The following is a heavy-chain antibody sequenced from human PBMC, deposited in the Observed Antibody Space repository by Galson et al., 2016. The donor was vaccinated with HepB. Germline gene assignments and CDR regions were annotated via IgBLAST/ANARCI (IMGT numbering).Heavy chain of an antibody. V-gene: IGHV3-23*01. Sequence: SLRLSCAGSGFTFNDYAMSWVRLAPGKGLQWVSTISGTGTTPYCADSVKGRFTISRDNSKNTLYLQMDSLRDEDSAVYYCAKDYVYGSGSYYKDWGQGTLVIVSS. CDR1: GFTFNDYA. CDR3: AKDYVYGSGSYYKD. J-gene: IGHJ4*02. CDR2: ISGTGTTP. D-gene: IGHD3-10*01.